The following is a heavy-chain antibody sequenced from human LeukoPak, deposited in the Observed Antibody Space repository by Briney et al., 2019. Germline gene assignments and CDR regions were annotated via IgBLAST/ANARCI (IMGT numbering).Heavy chain of an antibody. D-gene: IGHD3-16*02. J-gene: IGHJ4*02. CDR2: IDPNSGGT. CDR3: ARFVIWGLSTTDY. Sequence: ASVKVSCKASGYTFTSYAMNWVRQAPGQGLEWMGWIDPNSGGTNYVQKFQGRVTMTRDTSISTAYMELSRLRSDDTAVYYCARFVIWGLSTTDYWGQGTLVTVSS. V-gene: IGHV1-2*02. CDR1: GYTFTSYA.